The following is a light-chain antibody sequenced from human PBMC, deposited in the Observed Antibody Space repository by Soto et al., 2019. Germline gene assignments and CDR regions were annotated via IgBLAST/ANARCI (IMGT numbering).Light chain of an antibody. V-gene: IGLV1-44*01. J-gene: IGLJ1*01. CDR1: SSNIGSNT. CDR3: AAWDDSLIGFYV. CDR2: NPN. Sequence: QSVLTQPPSASGAPGQRVTISCSGSSSNIGSNTVSWYQQLPGTAPKLLIYNPNRRPSGVPDRFSGSKSGTSASLAISGLQSEDEADYYCAAWDDSLIGFYVFGTGTKVTVL.